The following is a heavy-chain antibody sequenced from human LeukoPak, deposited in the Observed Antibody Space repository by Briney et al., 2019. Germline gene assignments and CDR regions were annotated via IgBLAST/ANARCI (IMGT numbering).Heavy chain of an antibody. J-gene: IGHJ4*02. Sequence: SVKVSCKASGGTFSSYAISWVRQDPGQGLEWMGGIIPIFGTANYAQKFQGRVTITADESTSTAYMELSSLRSEDTAVYYCASPGYCSGGSCYSSLDYWGQGTLVTVSS. D-gene: IGHD2-15*01. CDR1: GGTFSSYA. CDR2: IIPIFGTA. V-gene: IGHV1-69*01. CDR3: ASPGYCSGGSCYSSLDY.